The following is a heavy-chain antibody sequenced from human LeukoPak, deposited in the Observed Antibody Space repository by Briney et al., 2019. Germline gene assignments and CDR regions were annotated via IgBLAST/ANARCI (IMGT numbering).Heavy chain of an antibody. CDR1: GYTFTSYY. CDR2: INPNSGGT. Sequence: ASVKVSCKASGYTFTSYYMHWVRQAPGQGLEWMGWINPNSGGTNYAQKFQGRVTMTRDTSISTAYMELSRLRSDDTAVYYCAATSLPAAQNDYWGQGTLVTVSS. CDR3: AATSLPAAQNDY. J-gene: IGHJ4*02. D-gene: IGHD2-2*01. V-gene: IGHV1-2*02.